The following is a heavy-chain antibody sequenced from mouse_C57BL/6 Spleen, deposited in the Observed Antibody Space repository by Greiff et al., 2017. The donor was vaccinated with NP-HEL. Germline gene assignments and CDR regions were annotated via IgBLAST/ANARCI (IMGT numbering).Heavy chain of an antibody. V-gene: IGHV14-3*01. D-gene: IGHD1-1*01. Sequence: VQLQQSVAELVRPGASVKLSCTASGFNIKNTYMHWVKQRPEQGLEWIGRIDPANGNTKYDPKFQGKATITADTSSNTAYLQLSSLTSEDTAVYYCARPSYCSSYEAWFAYWGQGTLVTVSA. CDR1: GFNIKNTY. CDR2: IDPANGNT. J-gene: IGHJ3*01. CDR3: ARPSYCSSYEAWFAY.